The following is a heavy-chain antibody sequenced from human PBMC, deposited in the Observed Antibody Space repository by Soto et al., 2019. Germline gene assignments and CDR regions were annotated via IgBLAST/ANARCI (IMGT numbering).Heavy chain of an antibody. D-gene: IGHD4-17*01. Sequence: SETLSLTCTVSGGSISSYYWSWIRQPPGKGLEWIGYIYYSGSTNYNPSLKSRVTISVDTSKNQFSLKLSSVTAADTAVYYCASARGMTTGTYYYYSGMDVWGQGTTVTVSS. CDR1: GGSISSYY. CDR2: IYYSGST. J-gene: IGHJ6*02. V-gene: IGHV4-59*01. CDR3: ASARGMTTGTYYYYSGMDV.